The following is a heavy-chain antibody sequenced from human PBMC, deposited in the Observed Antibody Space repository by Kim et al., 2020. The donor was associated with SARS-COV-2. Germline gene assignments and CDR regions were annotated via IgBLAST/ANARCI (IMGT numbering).Heavy chain of an antibody. CDR2: IWYDGSNK. D-gene: IGHD3-22*01. V-gene: IGHV3-33*06. J-gene: IGHJ4*02. Sequence: GGSLRLSCAASGFTFSSYGMHWVRQAPGKGLEWVAVIWYDGSNKYYADSVKGRFTISRDNSKNTLYLQMNSLRAEDTAVYYCAKGDSGIVVADIDYWGQGTLVTVSS. CDR3: AKGDSGIVVADIDY. CDR1: GFTFSSYG.